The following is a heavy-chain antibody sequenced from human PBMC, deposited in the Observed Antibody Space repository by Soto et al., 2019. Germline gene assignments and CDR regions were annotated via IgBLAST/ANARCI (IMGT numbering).Heavy chain of an antibody. V-gene: IGHV1-69*06. Sequence: SVKVSCKASGCTFSSYAISWVRQAPGQGLEWMGGIIPIFGTANYAQKFQGRVTITADKSTSTAYMELSSLRSEDTAVYYCARSITMVRGVRNWFDPWGQGTLVTVSS. CDR3: ARSITMVRGVRNWFDP. CDR1: GCTFSSYA. D-gene: IGHD3-10*01. CDR2: IIPIFGTA. J-gene: IGHJ5*02.